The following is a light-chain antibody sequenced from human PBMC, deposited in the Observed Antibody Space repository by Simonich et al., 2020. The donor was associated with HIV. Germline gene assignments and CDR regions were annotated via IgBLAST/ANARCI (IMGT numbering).Light chain of an antibody. CDR1: RNILYNSNNKNY. Sequence: DIVMTQSPDSLAVSLGARATINCKSSRNILYNSNNKNYLAWYQQKPGQPPNLRIYWASTRESGVPDRFSASGSGTDFTLTISSLQAEDVAVYYCQQYYTTPPTFGQGTKVEIK. CDR2: WAS. V-gene: IGKV4-1*01. CDR3: QQYYTTPPT. J-gene: IGKJ1*01.